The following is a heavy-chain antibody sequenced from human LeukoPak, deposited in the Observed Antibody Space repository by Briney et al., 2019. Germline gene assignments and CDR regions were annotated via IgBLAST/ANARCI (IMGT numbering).Heavy chain of an antibody. CDR3: ARGWYDGNYRGGFYYFDY. CDR1: GGSFSGFY. D-gene: IGHD1-7*01. V-gene: IGHV4-34*01. J-gene: IGHJ4*02. CDR2: INHSGST. Sequence: PSETLSLNCAVSGGSFSGFYWSWIRQSPEKGLEWIGEINHSGSTTNNPSLKNRVTISVVTPKDQVSLELSSVTAADTAVYYCARGWYDGNYRGGFYYFDYWGPGTLVTVSS.